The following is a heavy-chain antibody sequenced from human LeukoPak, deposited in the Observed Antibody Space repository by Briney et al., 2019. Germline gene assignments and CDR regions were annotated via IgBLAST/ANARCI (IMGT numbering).Heavy chain of an antibody. CDR3: AKVGSGWYGVDY. J-gene: IGHJ4*02. V-gene: IGHV3-48*01. CDR1: GFTFSSYS. CDR2: ISSSSSTI. Sequence: GGSLRLSCAASGFTFSSYSMNWVRQAPGKGLEWVSYISSSSSTIYYADSVKGRFTISRDNSKKTLYLEMNSLRAEDTAVYYCAKVGSGWYGVDYWGQGTLVTVSS. D-gene: IGHD6-19*01.